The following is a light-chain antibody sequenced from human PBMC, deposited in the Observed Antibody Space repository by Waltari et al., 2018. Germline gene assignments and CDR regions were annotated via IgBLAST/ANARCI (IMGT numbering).Light chain of an antibody. CDR3: QQRSDWPRT. Sequence: GRASQGVSSYLAWYQQRPGQAPRLLIYSAANRATGIPARFSGSGSGTDFTLTISSLEPEDFAVYYCQQRSDWPRTFGQGTKVEIK. J-gene: IGKJ1*01. V-gene: IGKV3-11*01. CDR1: QGVSSY. CDR2: SAA.